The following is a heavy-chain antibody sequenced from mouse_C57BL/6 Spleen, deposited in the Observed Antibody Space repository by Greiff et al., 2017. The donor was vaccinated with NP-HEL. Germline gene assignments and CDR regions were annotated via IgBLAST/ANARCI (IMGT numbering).Heavy chain of an antibody. Sequence: EVQLVESGPELVKPGASVKIPCKASGYTFTDYNMDWVKQSHGKSLEWIGDINPNNGGTIYNQKFKGKATLTVDKSSSTAYMELRSLTSEDTAVYYCARPIYDGYYYAMDYWGQGTSVTVSS. CDR3: ARPIYDGYYYAMDY. V-gene: IGHV1-18*01. CDR2: INPNNGGT. CDR1: GYTFTDYN. J-gene: IGHJ4*01. D-gene: IGHD2-3*01.